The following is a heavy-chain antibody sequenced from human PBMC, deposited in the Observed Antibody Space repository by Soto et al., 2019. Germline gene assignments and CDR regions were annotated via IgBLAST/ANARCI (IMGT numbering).Heavy chain of an antibody. CDR1: GFAFSIYA. V-gene: IGHV3-23*01. J-gene: IGHJ6*02. Sequence: EVQLLESGGGLVQPGGSLRLSCAASGFAFSIYAMSWVRQAPGKGLAWVASISGSGGSTYSADSVKGRFTISRDNSKITLYLQMNSLRAEDTAVYYCAKCDGDYRYYYYGMDVWGQGTTVTVSS. D-gene: IGHD4-17*01. CDR3: AKCDGDYRYYYYGMDV. CDR2: ISGSGGST.